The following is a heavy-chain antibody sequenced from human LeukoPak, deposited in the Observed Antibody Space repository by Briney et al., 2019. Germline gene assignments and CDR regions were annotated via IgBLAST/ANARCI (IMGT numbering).Heavy chain of an antibody. V-gene: IGHV3-53*01. J-gene: IGHJ4*02. CDR1: GFTVNSNY. CDR2: LYNTGNT. CDR3: ARLTADGRLYFVD. D-gene: IGHD6-13*01. Sequence: GGSLRLSCAASGFTVNSNYLSWVRQAPGRGLEWVSTLYNTGNTYYANSVKGRFSISRDNSKNTLFLQMNSLRAEDTAVYYCARLTADGRLYFVDWGPGTLVTVSS.